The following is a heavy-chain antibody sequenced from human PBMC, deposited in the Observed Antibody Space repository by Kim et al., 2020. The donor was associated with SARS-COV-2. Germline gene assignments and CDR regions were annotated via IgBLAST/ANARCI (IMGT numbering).Heavy chain of an antibody. CDR2: ISNDGGGI. J-gene: IGHJ5*01. CDR1: GFTFSDYR. D-gene: IGHD6-13*01. Sequence: GGSLRLSCVASGFTFSDYRMNWVRQAPGKGLEWVSFISNDGGGIYYADSVRGRFTVSRDDAKNSLYLQMNSLTVDDTAVYYCVRDGRPGIWCSALDSWG. CDR3: VRDGRPGIWCSALDS. V-gene: IGHV3-48*01.